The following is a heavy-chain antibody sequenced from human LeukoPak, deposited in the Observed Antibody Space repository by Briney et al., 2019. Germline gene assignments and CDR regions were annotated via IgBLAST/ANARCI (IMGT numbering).Heavy chain of an antibody. Sequence: SETLSLTCTVSGYSISSGYFWGWIRQPPGKGLERIGIIHSGKSPYYSPSLESRITISIDTSMNQFSLKLNSVTAADTAVYYCARGGGVRFGSGWRPGAWFDPWGQGTLVTVSS. V-gene: IGHV4-38-2*02. J-gene: IGHJ5*02. D-gene: IGHD6-19*01. CDR2: IHSGKSP. CDR1: GYSISSGYF. CDR3: ARGGGVRFGSGWRPGAWFDP.